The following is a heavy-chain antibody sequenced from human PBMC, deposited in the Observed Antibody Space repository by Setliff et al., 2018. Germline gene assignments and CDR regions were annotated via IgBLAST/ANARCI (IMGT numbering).Heavy chain of an antibody. D-gene: IGHD6-6*01. CDR1: GGSISSSSYY. CDR3: ARRPGQLVEGSWFDP. Sequence: PSETLSLTCTVSGGSISSSSYYWGWIRQPPGKGLEWIGSIYYSGSTYYNPSLKSRVTISVDTSKNQFSLKLSSVTAADTAVYYCARRPGQLVEGSWFDPWGQGTLVTVSS. V-gene: IGHV4-39*01. J-gene: IGHJ5*02. CDR2: IYYSGST.